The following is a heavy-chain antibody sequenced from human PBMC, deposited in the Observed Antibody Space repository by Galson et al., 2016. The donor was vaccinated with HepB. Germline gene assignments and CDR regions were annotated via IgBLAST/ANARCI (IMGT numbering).Heavy chain of an antibody. D-gene: IGHD6-19*01. CDR2: IRGDGAYT. V-gene: IGHV3-23*01. Sequence: SLRLSCAASGFTFSGYPMSWVRQAPGKGLEWVSSIRGDGAYTYYADSVKGRFTISRDNSRNTLHLQMNSLRAEDTAVYYCAKVFPYPQWLVFGSFDYWGQGTLVTVSS. J-gene: IGHJ4*02. CDR3: AKVFPYPQWLVFGSFDY. CDR1: GFTFSGYP.